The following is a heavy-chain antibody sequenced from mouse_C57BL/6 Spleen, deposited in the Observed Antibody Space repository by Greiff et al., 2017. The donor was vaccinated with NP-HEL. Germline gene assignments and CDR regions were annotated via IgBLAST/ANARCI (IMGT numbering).Heavy chain of an antibody. CDR3: APITTVVAFYWYFDV. Sequence: VQLQQSGPELVKPGASVKISCKASGYTFTDYYINWVKQRPGQGLEWIGWIFPGSGSTYYNEKFKGKATLTVDKSSSTAYMLLSSLTSEDSAVYFCAPITTVVAFYWYFDVWGTGTTVTVSS. CDR2: IFPGSGST. D-gene: IGHD1-1*01. V-gene: IGHV1-75*01. J-gene: IGHJ1*03. CDR1: GYTFTDYY.